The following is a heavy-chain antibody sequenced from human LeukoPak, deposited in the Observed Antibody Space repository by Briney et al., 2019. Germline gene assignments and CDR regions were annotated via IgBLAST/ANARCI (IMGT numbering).Heavy chain of an antibody. CDR3: ARLMTTYHYYCFMDV. V-gene: IGHV1-18*01. CDR1: GYTFTSYG. Sequence: ASVKVSCKASGYTFTSYGISWVRQAPGQGLEWMGWISAYNGNTNYAQKLQGRVTMTTDTSTSTAYMELRSLRSDDTAVYYCARLMTTYHYYCFMDVWGKGTTVTVSS. J-gene: IGHJ6*03. D-gene: IGHD4-11*01. CDR2: ISAYNGNT.